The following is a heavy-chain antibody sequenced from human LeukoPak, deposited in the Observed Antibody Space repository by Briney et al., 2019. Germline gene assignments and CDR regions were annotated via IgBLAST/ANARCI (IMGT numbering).Heavy chain of an antibody. CDR1: GGSISSSSYY. J-gene: IGHJ5*02. CDR2: IYYSGST. CDR3: ARDGRGYSYGYRGFDP. Sequence: SETLSLTCTVSGGSISSSSYYWGWIRQPPGKGLEWIGSIYYSGSTYYNPSLKSRVTISVDTSKNQFSLKLTSVTAADTAVYYCARDGRGYSYGYRGFDPWGQGTLVTVSS. V-gene: IGHV4-39*07. D-gene: IGHD5-18*01.